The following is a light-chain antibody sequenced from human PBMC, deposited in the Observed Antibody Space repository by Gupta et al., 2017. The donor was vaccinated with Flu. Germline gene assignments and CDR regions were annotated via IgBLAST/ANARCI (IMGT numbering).Light chain of an antibody. Sequence: PSTLSAYEGDRVTITCRASQSLSSWLAWYQQKPGKAPNLLIYKASNLESGVPSRFSGSGSGTEFTLTISSLQPDDFATYYCQQYDSYSLTFGGGTRVEI. CDR2: KAS. J-gene: IGKJ4*01. CDR3: QQYDSYSLT. CDR1: QSLSSW. V-gene: IGKV1-5*03.